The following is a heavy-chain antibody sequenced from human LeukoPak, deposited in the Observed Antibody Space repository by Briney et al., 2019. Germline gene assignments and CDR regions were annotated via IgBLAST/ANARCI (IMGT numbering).Heavy chain of an antibody. J-gene: IGHJ4*02. CDR1: GFTFSSYE. Sequence: PGGSLRLSCAASGFTFSSYEMNWVRQAPGKGLEWVSYISSSGSTIYYADFVKGRFTISRDNAKNSLYLQMSSLRAEDTAVYYGARTVGLAAAGTRSGFDYWGQGTLVTVSS. D-gene: IGHD6-13*01. CDR3: ARTVGLAAAGTRSGFDY. CDR2: ISSSGSTI. V-gene: IGHV3-48*03.